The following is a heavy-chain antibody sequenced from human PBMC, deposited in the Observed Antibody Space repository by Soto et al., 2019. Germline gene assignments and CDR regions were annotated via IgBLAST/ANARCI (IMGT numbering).Heavy chain of an antibody. Sequence: PGESLKISCKGSGYSFTSYWIGWVRQMPGKGLEWMGIIHPGDSDTRYSPSFQGQVTISADKSISTAYLQWSSLKASDTAMYYCARHSKCSSTSCYRGYYYYGMDVWGQGTTVTVSS. J-gene: IGHJ6*02. V-gene: IGHV5-51*01. CDR2: IHPGDSDT. CDR3: ARHSKCSSTSCYRGYYYYGMDV. D-gene: IGHD2-2*02. CDR1: GYSFTSYW.